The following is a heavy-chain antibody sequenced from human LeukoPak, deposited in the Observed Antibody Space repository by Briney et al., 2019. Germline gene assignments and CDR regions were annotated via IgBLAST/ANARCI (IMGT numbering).Heavy chain of an antibody. D-gene: IGHD2-15*01. CDR2: MNPNSANT. CDR3: ARGSWRDCSGASCTYYFDY. CDR1: GYTFTSYD. Sequence: ASVKVSCKTSGYTFTSYDINWVRQASGQGLEWMGWMNPNSANTGYAQKFQGRVTMTRNISISTAYMELSSLTSEDTAVYYCARGSWRDCSGASCTYYFDYWGQGTLVTVSS. J-gene: IGHJ4*02. V-gene: IGHV1-8*01.